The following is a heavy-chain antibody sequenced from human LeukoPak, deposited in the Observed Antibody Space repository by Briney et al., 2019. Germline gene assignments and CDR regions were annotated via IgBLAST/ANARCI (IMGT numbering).Heavy chain of an antibody. J-gene: IGHJ4*02. D-gene: IGHD5/OR15-5a*01. CDR3: ARDHVYGGADY. CDR1: GFTFHNYA. CDR2: TSGDGITT. Sequence: GGSLRLSCAVSGFTFHNYAIHWVRRAPGKGLEWVSLTSGDGITTYFADSVKGRFTISRDNNKSSLFLQMNSLRTEDTALYYCARDHVYGGADYWGQGTLVTVSS. V-gene: IGHV3-43*02.